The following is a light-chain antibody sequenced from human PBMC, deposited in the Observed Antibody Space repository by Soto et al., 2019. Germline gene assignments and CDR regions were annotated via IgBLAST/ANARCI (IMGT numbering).Light chain of an antibody. V-gene: IGLV7-46*01. Sequence: QSVVTQEPSLTVSPGGTVTLTCGSNTGVVTSNYYPYWFQQKPGQGPRTLIYDTNQKYSWTPARFSGFLLGGRAALTLSGAQPEDEAEYYCLLSYSGARVFGGGTKLTVL. CDR2: DTN. CDR1: TGVVTSNYY. CDR3: LLSYSGARV. J-gene: IGLJ2*01.